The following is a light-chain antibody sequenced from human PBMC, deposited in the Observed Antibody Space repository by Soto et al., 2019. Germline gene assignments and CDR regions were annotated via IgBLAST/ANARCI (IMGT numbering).Light chain of an antibody. J-gene: IGKJ5*01. CDR2: ATS. V-gene: IGKV1-5*01. CDR1: QSIGDS. CDR3: QQLNSYTIT. Sequence: DIQMTQSPSTLSASVGDRVTITCRASQSIGDSLAWYQQKPGKAPYLLISATSTLQSGVPSRFSGRGSGTNFTLTISSLQPEDFATYYCQQLNSYTITFGQGTRLEIK.